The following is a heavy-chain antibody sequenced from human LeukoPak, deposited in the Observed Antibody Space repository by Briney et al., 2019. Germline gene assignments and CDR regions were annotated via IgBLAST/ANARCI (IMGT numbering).Heavy chain of an antibody. CDR1: GFTSSNSW. CDR3: ASLADY. V-gene: IGHV3-7*01. CDR2: INEDGSAK. J-gene: IGHJ4*02. Sequence: GGSLRLSCAASGFTSSNSWVTWVRQAPGKGLEWVANINEDGSAKNYVDSVKGRFTISRDNAKNSLYLQMNSLRAEDTAFYYCASLADYWGQGTLVTVSS.